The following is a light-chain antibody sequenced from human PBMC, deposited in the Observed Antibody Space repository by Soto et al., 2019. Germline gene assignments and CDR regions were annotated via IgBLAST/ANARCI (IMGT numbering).Light chain of an antibody. J-gene: IGKJ1*01. Sequence: EIVMTQSPATLSVSPGERATLSCRASQSVSSNLAWYQQKPGQAARLLIYGASTRATGIPARFSGSGSGTEFTLTISSLQSEDFAVYYCQPYNNWPFPSWTFGQGTKVEIK. V-gene: IGKV3-15*01. CDR2: GAS. CDR3: QPYNNWPFPSWT. CDR1: QSVSSN.